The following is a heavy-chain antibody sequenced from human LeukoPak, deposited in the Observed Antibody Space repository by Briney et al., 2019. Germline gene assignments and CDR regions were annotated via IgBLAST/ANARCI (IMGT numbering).Heavy chain of an antibody. V-gene: IGHV3-9*01. Sequence: PGRSLRLSCAASGFTFDDFAMHWVRQVPGKGLEWVSGIAWNGGRAAFADSVKGRFNISRDNDKNSLYLQMNSLRAEDTALYYCAKDGGTGLRGGSWGMDVWGQGTTVTVSS. J-gene: IGHJ6*02. CDR3: AKDGGTGLRGGSWGMDV. D-gene: IGHD3/OR15-3a*01. CDR2: IAWNGGRA. CDR1: GFTFDDFA.